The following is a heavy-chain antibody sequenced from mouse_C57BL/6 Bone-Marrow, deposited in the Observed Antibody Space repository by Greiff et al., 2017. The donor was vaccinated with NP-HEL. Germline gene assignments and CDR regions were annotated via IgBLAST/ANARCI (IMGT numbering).Heavy chain of an antibody. Sequence: EVKLVESGGDLVKPGGSLKLSCAASGFTFSSYGMSWVRQTPDKRLEWVATISSGGSYTYYPDSVKGRFTISRDNAKNTLYLQMSSLKSEDTAMDYCARCDYDGFAYWGQGTLVTVSA. J-gene: IGHJ3*01. CDR2: ISSGGSYT. CDR3: ARCDYDGFAY. D-gene: IGHD2-4*01. V-gene: IGHV5-6*01. CDR1: GFTFSSYG.